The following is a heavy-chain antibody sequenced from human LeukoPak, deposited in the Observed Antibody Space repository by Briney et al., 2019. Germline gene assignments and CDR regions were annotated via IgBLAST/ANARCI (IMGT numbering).Heavy chain of an antibody. CDR2: PYFRSEWYI. CDR1: GDSVSSNIAA. V-gene: IGHV6-1*01. Sequence: SQTLSLTCAISGDSVSSNIAAWNWVRQSPSRGLEWLGRPYFRSEWYIDYAVSVKSRATINPDTSKNQFSLQLSSVTPEDTAVYYCTRDQDGMDVWGQGTTVTVSS. CDR3: TRDQDGMDV. J-gene: IGHJ6*02.